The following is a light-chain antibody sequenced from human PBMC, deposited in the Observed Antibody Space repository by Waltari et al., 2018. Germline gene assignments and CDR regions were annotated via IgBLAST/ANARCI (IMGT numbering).Light chain of an antibody. Sequence: QAVVTQEPSLTVSPGGTVTLTCGSTTGAVTSGHYPYWFQQKPGQAPKTLIYDATSKRSWTPARFSGSLLGGKAALTLSGAQPEDEADYSCLPSPSGPWLFGAGTKLTVL. J-gene: IGLJ2*01. CDR3: LPSPSGPWL. V-gene: IGLV7-46*01. CDR2: DAT. CDR1: TGAVTSGHY.